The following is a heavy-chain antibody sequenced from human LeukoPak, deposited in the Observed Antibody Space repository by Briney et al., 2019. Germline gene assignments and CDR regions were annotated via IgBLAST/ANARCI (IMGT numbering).Heavy chain of an antibody. CDR1: GYTFTSYD. V-gene: IGHV1-8*01. Sequence: ASVKVSCKASGYTFTSYDINWVRQATGQGLEWMGWMKPNRGNTGYAQKFQGRVTMARNTSISTAYMELRSLRSDDTAVYYCARGQSSTWYFSAYSFNWFDPWGQGTLVTVSS. D-gene: IGHD6-13*01. CDR2: MKPNRGNT. J-gene: IGHJ5*02. CDR3: ARGQSSTWYFSAYSFNWFDP.